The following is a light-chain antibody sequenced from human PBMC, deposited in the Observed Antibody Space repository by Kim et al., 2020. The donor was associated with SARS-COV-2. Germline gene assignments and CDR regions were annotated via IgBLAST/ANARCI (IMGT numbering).Light chain of an antibody. CDR3: QQYGSSLYT. CDR1: QSVSSSY. CDR2: GAS. J-gene: IGKJ2*01. V-gene: IGKV3-20*01. Sequence: LSPGGRATRAGRASQSVSSSYLAWYQQKPGQAPRLLIYGASSRATGIPDRFSGSGSGTDFTLTISRLEPEDFAVYYCQQYGSSLYTFGQGTKLEI.